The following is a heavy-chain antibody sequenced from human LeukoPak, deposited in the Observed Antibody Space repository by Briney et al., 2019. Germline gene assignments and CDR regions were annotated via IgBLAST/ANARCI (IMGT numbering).Heavy chain of an antibody. Sequence: SETLSLTCTVSGGSISSYYWSWIRQPPGKGLEWIGYIYYSGSTNYNPSLKSRVTISVDTSKNQFSLKLSSVTAADTAVYYCARDSKWGYCSGGSCYSEPGYYYYYGMDVWGQGTTVTVSS. CDR3: ARDSKWGYCSGGSCYSEPGYYYYYGMDV. J-gene: IGHJ6*02. D-gene: IGHD2-15*01. CDR1: GGSISSYY. CDR2: IYYSGST. V-gene: IGHV4-59*12.